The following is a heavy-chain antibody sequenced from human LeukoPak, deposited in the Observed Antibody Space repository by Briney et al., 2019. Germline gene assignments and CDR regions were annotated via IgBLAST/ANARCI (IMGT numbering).Heavy chain of an antibody. V-gene: IGHV3-48*03. CDR1: GFTFSRYG. CDR2: ISSSGSTI. D-gene: IGHD3-10*02. J-gene: IGHJ6*04. Sequence: GGSLRLSCAASGFTFSRYGMSWVRQAPGKGLEWVSYISSSGSTIYYADSVKGRFTISRDNAKNSLYLQMNSLRAEDTAVYYCAELGITMIGGVWGKGTTVTISS. CDR3: AELGITMIGGV.